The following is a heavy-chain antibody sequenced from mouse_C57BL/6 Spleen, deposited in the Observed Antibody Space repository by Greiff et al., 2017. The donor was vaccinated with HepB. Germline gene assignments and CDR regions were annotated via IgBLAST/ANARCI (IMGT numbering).Heavy chain of an antibody. CDR3: ARWVIDGSSLYAMDY. Sequence: EVQLQQSGPELVKPGASVKISCKASRYTFTDYYMNWVKQSHGKSLEWIGDINPNNGGTSYNQKFKGKATLTVDKSSSTAYMELRSLTSEDSAVYYGARWVIDGSSLYAMDYWGQGTSVTVSS. CDR1: RYTFTDYY. D-gene: IGHD1-1*01. CDR2: INPNNGGT. V-gene: IGHV1-26*01. J-gene: IGHJ4*01.